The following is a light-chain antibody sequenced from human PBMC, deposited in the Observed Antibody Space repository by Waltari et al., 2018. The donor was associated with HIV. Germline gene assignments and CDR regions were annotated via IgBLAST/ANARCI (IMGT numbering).Light chain of an antibody. CDR3: AVWDDGVNGPE. Sequence: QSVMTQPPSASGTPGQRVTIACSASNSHIGSTAISSYQQLPGTAPKLLIYSDDQRPSGVPYRFSGSKSGTSASLAISGRQSEDEADYYCAVWDDGVNGPEFGGGTKLTVL. J-gene: IGLJ3*02. V-gene: IGLV1-44*01. CDR2: SDD. CDR1: NSHIGSTA.